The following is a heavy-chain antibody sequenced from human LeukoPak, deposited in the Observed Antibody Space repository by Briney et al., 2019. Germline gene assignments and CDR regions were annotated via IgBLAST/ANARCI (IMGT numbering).Heavy chain of an antibody. CDR1: GFTFSSYW. Sequence: PGGSLRLSCAASGFTFSSYWMHWVRQAPGKGLVWVPRINSDGSSTSYADSVKGRFTISRDNAKNTLYLQMNSLRAEDTAVYYCARDIYSAAAGRSFDYWGQGTLVTVSS. V-gene: IGHV3-74*01. D-gene: IGHD6-13*01. CDR3: ARDIYSAAAGRSFDY. J-gene: IGHJ4*02. CDR2: INSDGSST.